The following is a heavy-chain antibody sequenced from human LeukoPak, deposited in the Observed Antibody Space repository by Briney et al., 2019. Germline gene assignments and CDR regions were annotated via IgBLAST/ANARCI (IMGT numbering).Heavy chain of an antibody. Sequence: SETLSLTCTVSGGSISSSSYYWGWIRQPPGKGLEWIGSIYYSGSTYYNPSLKSRITISVDTSKNQFSLKLSSVTAADTAVYYCARVKKYYYDSSGQGALKYWGQGTLVTVSS. J-gene: IGHJ4*02. CDR3: ARVKKYYYDSSGQGALKY. CDR1: GGSISSSSYY. CDR2: IYYSGST. V-gene: IGHV4-39*07. D-gene: IGHD3-22*01.